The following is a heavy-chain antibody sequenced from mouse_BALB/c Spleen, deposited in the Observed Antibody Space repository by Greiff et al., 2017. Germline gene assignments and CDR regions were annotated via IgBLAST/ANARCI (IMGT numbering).Heavy chain of an antibody. D-gene: IGHD2-3*01. CDR3: AFYDGDSLYYFDY. Sequence: VQLQQSGAELVKPGASVKLSCTASGFTITDSYMHWVKQRPEQGLEWIGRIDPANGNTKYDQKFKGKATITADTSSTTAYLQLSSLTSEDTAVYYCAFYDGDSLYYFDYWGQGTTLTVSS. V-gene: IGHV14-3*02. CDR2: IDPANGNT. CDR1: GFTITDSY. J-gene: IGHJ2*01.